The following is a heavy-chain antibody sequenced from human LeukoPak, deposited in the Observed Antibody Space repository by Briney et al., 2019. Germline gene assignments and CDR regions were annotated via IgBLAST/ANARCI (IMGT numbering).Heavy chain of an antibody. J-gene: IGHJ6*02. D-gene: IGHD3-16*01. CDR2: ISSNGGST. V-gene: IGHV3-64D*06. CDR3: VKDRSSTLMTYTMDV. CDR1: RFTFNNYG. Sequence: PGGSLRLSCSASRFTFNNYGMHWVRQAPGKGLEYVSGISSNGGSTYYADSVKGRFTISRDNSKNTLYLQMRSLRTEDTAVYHCVKDRSSTLMTYTMDVWGQGTTVTVSS.